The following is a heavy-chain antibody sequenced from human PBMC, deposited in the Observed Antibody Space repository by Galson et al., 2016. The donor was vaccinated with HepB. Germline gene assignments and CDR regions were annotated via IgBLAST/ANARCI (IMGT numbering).Heavy chain of an antibody. Sequence: SLRLSCAASGFTFSNYAMSWVRQAPGKGLEWVSSISSRISVISGSGDGTYYADSVKGRFTISRDNSQNTLYLQMNSLRAEETAIYYCAKDKWGRAVAGQFDPWGQGTLVTVSA. V-gene: IGHV3-23*01. CDR2: ISGSGDGT. D-gene: IGHD6-19*01. CDR1: GFTFSNYA. CDR3: AKDKWGRAVAGQFDP. J-gene: IGHJ5*02.